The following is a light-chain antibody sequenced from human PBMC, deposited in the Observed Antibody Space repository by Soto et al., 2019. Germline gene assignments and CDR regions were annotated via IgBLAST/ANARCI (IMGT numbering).Light chain of an antibody. CDR1: QSVSSSY. CDR2: GAS. Sequence: EIVLTQSPGTLSLSPGERATISCRASQSVSSSYLAWYQQKPGQAPRLLIYGASSMATGIPERFSGSGSGTDFTLTISRLEPEDFAVYYCQQYGSSPLTFGQGTRLEIK. CDR3: QQYGSSPLT. V-gene: IGKV3-20*01. J-gene: IGKJ5*01.